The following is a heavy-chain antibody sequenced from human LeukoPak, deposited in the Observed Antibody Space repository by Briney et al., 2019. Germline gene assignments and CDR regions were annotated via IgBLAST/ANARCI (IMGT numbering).Heavy chain of an antibody. CDR2: IYHSGRT. CDR3: ARGGDSSSVGWFDP. D-gene: IGHD6-13*01. Sequence: SETLSLTCAVYGGSFSGYYWSWIRQPPGKGLEWIGSIYHSGRTYYNPSLKSRVTISVDTSKNQFSLKLSSVTAADTAVYYCARGGDSSSVGWFDPWGQGTLVTVSS. J-gene: IGHJ5*02. V-gene: IGHV4-34*01. CDR1: GGSFSGYY.